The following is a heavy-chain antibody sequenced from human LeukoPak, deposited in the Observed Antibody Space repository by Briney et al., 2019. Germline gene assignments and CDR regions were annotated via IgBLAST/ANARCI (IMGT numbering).Heavy chain of an antibody. J-gene: IGHJ4*02. D-gene: IGHD6-19*01. CDR3: ARILDSAWGELGY. CDR2: MKPDGSEI. CDR1: GFTFTTYW. V-gene: IGHV3-7*01. Sequence: PGGSLRLSCAASGFTFTTYWMSWVRQAPGKGLEWVANMKPDGSEIFYVDSAKGRFTISRDNAKNTLYLQMNSLRAEDTAVYYCARILDSAWGELGYWGQGTLVTVSS.